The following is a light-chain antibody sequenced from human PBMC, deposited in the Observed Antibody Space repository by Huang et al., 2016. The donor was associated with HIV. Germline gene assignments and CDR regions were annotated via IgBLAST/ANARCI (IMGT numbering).Light chain of an antibody. V-gene: IGKV1-5*03. CDR2: KAS. CDR3: QQYSTSMYS. J-gene: IGKJ2*01. Sequence: IQMTQSPSTLSASVGDRVTVTCRASESIGSWLAWYQQKPGKAPKLLIYKASTSTSAVPSRFSGSGSGTQFSLIISSLQPDDFATYYCQQYSTSMYSFGQGTKVEIK. CDR1: ESIGSW.